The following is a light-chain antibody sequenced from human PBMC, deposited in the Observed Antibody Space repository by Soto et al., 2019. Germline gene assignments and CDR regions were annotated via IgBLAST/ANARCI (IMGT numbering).Light chain of an antibody. CDR3: QQYNSQWT. CDR2: KAS. J-gene: IGKJ1*01. Sequence: DIQMTQSPSTLSASVGDRVTIACRASQTISSSWLAWYQQKPGKAPKVLIYKASTLESGVPSRFSGSGSGTEFTLTISSLQPDGFATYYCQQYNSQWTFGQGTKVDIK. CDR1: QTISSSW. V-gene: IGKV1-5*03.